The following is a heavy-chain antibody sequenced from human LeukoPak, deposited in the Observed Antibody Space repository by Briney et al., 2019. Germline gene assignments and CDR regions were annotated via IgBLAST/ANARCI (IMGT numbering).Heavy chain of an antibody. CDR2: INHRGST. CDR1: GGSFSGYY. CDR3: ARGLRFLEWLSDPNFDY. J-gene: IGHJ4*02. D-gene: IGHD3-3*01. Sequence: SETLSLTCAVYGGSFSGYYWSWIRQPPGKGLEWIGEINHRGSTNYNPSLKSRVTISVDTSKNQFSLKLSSVTAADTAVYYCARGLRFLEWLSDPNFDYWGQGTLVTVSS. V-gene: IGHV4-34*01.